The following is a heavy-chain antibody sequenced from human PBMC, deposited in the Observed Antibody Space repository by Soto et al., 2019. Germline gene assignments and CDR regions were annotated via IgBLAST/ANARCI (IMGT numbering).Heavy chain of an antibody. D-gene: IGHD5-18*01. CDR2: IIPIFGTA. CDR3: GRGLKGEWIQLRRLRGDAFDI. CDR1: GGTFSSYA. V-gene: IGHV1-69*01. J-gene: IGHJ3*02. Sequence: QVQLVQSGAEVKKPGSSVKVSCTASGGTFSSYAISWVRQAPGQGLEWMGGIIPIFGTANYAQKFQGRVTITADESTSTAYMELSSLRSEDTAVYYCGRGLKGEWIQLRRLRGDAFDIWGQGTMVTVSS.